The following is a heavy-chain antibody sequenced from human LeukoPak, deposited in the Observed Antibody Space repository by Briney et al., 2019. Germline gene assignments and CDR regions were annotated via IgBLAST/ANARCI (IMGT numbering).Heavy chain of an antibody. CDR3: AREGPRGNSQFDY. V-gene: IGHV3-33*01. Sequence: GGSLRLSCAASGFTFSSYGMHWVRQAPGKGLEWVALIWYDGSNKYYTDSVKGRLTISRDNSKNTLYLQMNSLRAGDTAVYYCAREGPRGNSQFDYWGQGTLVTVSS. D-gene: IGHD2/OR15-2a*01. CDR1: GFTFSSYG. J-gene: IGHJ4*02. CDR2: IWYDGSNK.